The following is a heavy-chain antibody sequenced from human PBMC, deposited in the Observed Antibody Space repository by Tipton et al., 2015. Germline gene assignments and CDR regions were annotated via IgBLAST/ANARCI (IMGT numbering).Heavy chain of an antibody. CDR1: GGTFGSYA. D-gene: IGHD3-22*01. Sequence: QSGAEVKKPGSSVRVSCRTSGGTFGSYAFSWLRQAPGQGLEWVGAIIPIFGTSNYAQKFQGRVTITADESTSTAYMELTSLRSDDTAVYYCARLGGWRVSSGYYEYWGQGTLVTVSS. CDR3: ARLGGWRVSSGYYEY. CDR2: IIPIFGTS. V-gene: IGHV1-69*01. J-gene: IGHJ4*02.